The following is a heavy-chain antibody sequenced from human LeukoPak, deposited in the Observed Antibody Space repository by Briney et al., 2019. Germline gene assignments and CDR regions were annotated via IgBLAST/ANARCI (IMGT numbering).Heavy chain of an antibody. CDR1: GGSFSGYY. D-gene: IGHD3-10*01. J-gene: IGHJ4*02. CDR3: ARGGSTMVRGPPDY. Sequence: PSETLSPTCAVYGGSFSGYYWSWIRQPPGKGLEWIGEINHSGSTNYNPSLKSRVTISVDTSKNQFSLKLSSVTAADTAVYYCARGGSTMVRGPPDYWGQGTLVTVSS. CDR2: INHSGST. V-gene: IGHV4-34*01.